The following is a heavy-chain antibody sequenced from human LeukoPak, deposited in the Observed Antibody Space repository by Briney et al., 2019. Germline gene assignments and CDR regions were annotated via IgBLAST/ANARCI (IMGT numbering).Heavy chain of an antibody. Sequence: PSETLSLTCAVYGGSFSGYYWSWIRQPPGKGLEWIGEINHSGSTNYNPSLKSRVTISVDTSKNQFSLKLSSVTAADTAVYYCARGRILGYYDFWSGYYTGGYFDYWGRGTLVTVSS. D-gene: IGHD3-3*01. V-gene: IGHV4-34*01. CDR2: INHSGST. J-gene: IGHJ4*02. CDR1: GGSFSGYY. CDR3: ARGRILGYYDFWSGYYTGGYFDY.